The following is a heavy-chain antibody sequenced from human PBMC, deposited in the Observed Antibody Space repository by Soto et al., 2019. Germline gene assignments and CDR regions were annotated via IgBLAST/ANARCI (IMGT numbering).Heavy chain of an antibody. D-gene: IGHD2-15*01. CDR3: AKDRGSGYYGSIDF. CDR1: GFSFSTYG. V-gene: IGHV3-30*18. J-gene: IGHJ4*02. CDR2: ISYEGSNS. Sequence: QEQVVESGGGVVHPGRSLRLSCAASGFSFSTYGMHWVRQAPGKGLEWVALISYEGSNSYYADSVKGRFTISRDNSKNTVYLQMNSLRAEETDLYYCAKDRGSGYYGSIDFWGQGTLVTVSS.